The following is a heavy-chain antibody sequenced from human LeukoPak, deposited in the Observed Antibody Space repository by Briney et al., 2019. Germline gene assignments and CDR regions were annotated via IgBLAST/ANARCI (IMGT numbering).Heavy chain of an antibody. J-gene: IGHJ4*02. CDR2: NSSSSSYI. D-gene: IGHD2-15*01. CDR1: GFTFSSYS. Sequence: PGGSLRLSCAASGFTFSSYSMNWVRQAPGKGLEWVSSNSSSSSYIYYADSVKGRFTISRDNAKNSLYLQMNSLRAEDTAVYYCARDGGLYCSGGSCSWGQGTLVTVSS. CDR3: ARDGGLYCSGGSCS. V-gene: IGHV3-21*01.